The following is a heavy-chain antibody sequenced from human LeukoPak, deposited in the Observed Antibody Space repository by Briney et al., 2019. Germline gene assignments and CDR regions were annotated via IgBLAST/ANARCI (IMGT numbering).Heavy chain of an antibody. CDR2: ISSSSTTI. Sequence: PGGSLRLSCAASGFTFSNYAMNWVRQAPGKGLEWVSYISSSSTTIYYADSVKGRFTISRDNAKNSLYLQMNSLRAEDTAVYYCARGGSPTNYYYYGMDVWGQGTTVTVSS. V-gene: IGHV3-48*04. CDR3: ARGGSPTNYYYYGMDV. D-gene: IGHD3-16*01. J-gene: IGHJ6*02. CDR1: GFTFSNYA.